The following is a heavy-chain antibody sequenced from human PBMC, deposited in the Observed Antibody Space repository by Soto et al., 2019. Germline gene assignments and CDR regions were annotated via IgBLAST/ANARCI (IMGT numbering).Heavy chain of an antibody. CDR1: GGSISSDY. V-gene: IGHV4-59*01. CDR3: ARGVYTATXDYYFDY. CDR2: IYYSGST. Sequence: SETLSLTCTVSGGSISSDYWSWIRQPPGKGLEWIGYIYYSGSTNYNPSLKSRVTISVDTSKNQFSLKLSSVTAADTAVYYCARGVYTATXDYYFDYWGQGTLVTVSS. J-gene: IGHJ4*02. D-gene: IGHD3-16*01.